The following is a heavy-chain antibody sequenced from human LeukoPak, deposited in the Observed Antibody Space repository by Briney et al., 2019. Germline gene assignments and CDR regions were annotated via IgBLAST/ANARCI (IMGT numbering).Heavy chain of an antibody. CDR1: GFTFSSYE. CDR2: ISSSGSTI. V-gene: IGHV3-48*03. J-gene: IGHJ4*02. Sequence: PGGSLRLSXAASGFTFSSYEMNWVRQAPGKGLEWVSYISSSGSTIYYADSVKGRFTISRDNAKNSLYLQMNSLRAEDTAVYYCARFVWNTAAFDYWGQGTLVTVSS. CDR3: ARFVWNTAAFDY. D-gene: IGHD1-1*01.